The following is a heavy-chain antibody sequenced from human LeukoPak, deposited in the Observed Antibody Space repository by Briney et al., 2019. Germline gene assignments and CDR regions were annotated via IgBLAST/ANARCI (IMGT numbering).Heavy chain of an antibody. CDR2: ISGSGDST. CDR1: GFTFSTHA. J-gene: IGHJ4*02. Sequence: PGGSLRLSCAASGFTFSTHAMSWVRQAPGKGLEWVSAISGSGDSTYYADSVKGRFTISRDNSKKTLYLQMNSLRAEDTAVYYCADSNYWYPVDYWGQGTLVTVSS. D-gene: IGHD4-11*01. V-gene: IGHV3-23*01. CDR3: ADSNYWYPVDY.